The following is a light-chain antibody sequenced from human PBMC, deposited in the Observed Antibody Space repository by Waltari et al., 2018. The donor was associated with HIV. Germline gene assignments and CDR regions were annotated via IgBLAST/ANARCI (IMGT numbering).Light chain of an antibody. CDR3: GTWDTRLSAVV. Sequence: QSVLTQPPSVSAAPGQTVTISCSGSSSNIGNNYVSWYQQLPGTAPKLLIYENTQRPSGIPDRFSGSKSGTSATLGITGLRTGDEADYYCGTWDTRLSAVVFGGGTKLTVL. CDR2: ENT. J-gene: IGLJ2*01. CDR1: SSNIGNNY. V-gene: IGLV1-51*02.